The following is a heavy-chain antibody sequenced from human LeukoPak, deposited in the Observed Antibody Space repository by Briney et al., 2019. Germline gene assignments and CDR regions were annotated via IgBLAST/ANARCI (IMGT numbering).Heavy chain of an antibody. Sequence: GASVKVSCKASGGTFSSYAISWVRQAPGQGLEWMGGIIPIFGTANYAQKFQGRVTITADESTSTAYMELSSLRSEDTAVYYCAGRNSAVAGTPPDYWGQGTLVTVSS. CDR1: GGTFSSYA. D-gene: IGHD6-19*01. V-gene: IGHV1-69*13. CDR3: AGRNSAVAGTPPDY. J-gene: IGHJ4*02. CDR2: IIPIFGTA.